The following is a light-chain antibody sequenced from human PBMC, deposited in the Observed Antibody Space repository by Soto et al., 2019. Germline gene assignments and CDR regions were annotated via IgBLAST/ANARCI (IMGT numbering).Light chain of an antibody. Sequence: SVLTQPASVSGSPGQSITISCTGTSGDIGSYNRVSWYQQHPGKAPKLIIYEVTDRPSGVSNRFSGSKSGNTASLTISGLRAEDEAEYYCSSYTNINTRAGVFGTGTKVNVL. J-gene: IGLJ1*01. V-gene: IGLV2-14*01. CDR1: SGDIGSYNR. CDR2: EVT. CDR3: SSYTNINTRAGV.